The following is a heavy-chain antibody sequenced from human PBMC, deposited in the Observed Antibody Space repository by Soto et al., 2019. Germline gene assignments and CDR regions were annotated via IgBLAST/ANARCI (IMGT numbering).Heavy chain of an antibody. J-gene: IGHJ1*01. CDR1: GFTFSSYA. V-gene: IGHV3-23*01. CDR2: ISGSGGST. D-gene: IGHD6-13*01. Sequence: GGSLRLSCAASGFTFSSYAMSWVRQAPGKGLEWVSAISGSGGSTYYADSVKGRFTISRDNSKNTLYLQMNSLRAEDTAVYYCALSLRSSEYFQHWGQGTLVTVSS. CDR3: ALSLRSSEYFQH.